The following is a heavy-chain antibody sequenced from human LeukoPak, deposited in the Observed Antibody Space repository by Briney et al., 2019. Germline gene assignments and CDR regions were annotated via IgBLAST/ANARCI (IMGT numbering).Heavy chain of an antibody. J-gene: IGHJ6*02. CDR3: ARDPLSSTWSNYYHAMDV. CDR1: DYSFTSYA. D-gene: IGHD6-19*01. CDR2: ISAYNGNT. V-gene: IGHV1-18*01. Sequence: ASVKVSFKASDYSFTSYAINWVRQAPGQGLEWLGWISAYNGNTNYAQKFQERVTLTTDASTSTAYLELRSLTSDDTAVYYCARDPLSSTWSNYYHAMDVWGPGTTVTVSS.